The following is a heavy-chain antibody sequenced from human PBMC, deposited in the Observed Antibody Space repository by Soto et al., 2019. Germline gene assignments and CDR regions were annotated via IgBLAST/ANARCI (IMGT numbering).Heavy chain of an antibody. J-gene: IGHJ5*02. CDR1: GDSVSSDRAA. CDR2: TYYRSKWYN. V-gene: IGHV6-1*01. Sequence: SQTLSLTCAISGDSVSSDRAAWNWIRQSPSRGLEWLGRTYYRSKWYNDYAVSVKSRITINADTSKNHFSLQLNSVTPEDTAVYYCARGGFLSIYSAYSWFDPWGQGTLVTVSS. CDR3: ARGGFLSIYSAYSWFDP. D-gene: IGHD3-3*01.